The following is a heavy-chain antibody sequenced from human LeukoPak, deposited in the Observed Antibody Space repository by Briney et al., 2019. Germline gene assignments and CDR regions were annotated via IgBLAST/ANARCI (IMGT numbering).Heavy chain of an antibody. V-gene: IGHV3-21*01. CDR2: ISSSSSYI. CDR1: GFTFSSYS. J-gene: IGHJ3*02. CDR3: ARGGWIDAFDI. D-gene: IGHD6-19*01. Sequence: GRSLRPSCPAAGFTFSSYSMNWVRQARRKWMDWVSSISSSSSYIYYADSVKGRFTISRDNAKNSLYLQMNSLRAEDTAVYYCARGGWIDAFDIWGQGTMVTVSS.